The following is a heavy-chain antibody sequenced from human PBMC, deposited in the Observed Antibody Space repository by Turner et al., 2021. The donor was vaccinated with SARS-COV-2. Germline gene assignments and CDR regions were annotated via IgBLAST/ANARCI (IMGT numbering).Heavy chain of an antibody. CDR2: ISYSGST. D-gene: IGHD5-18*01. Sequence: QLQLQESGPGMVKPSETLSVTCTVSGGSSSSSDYYWGWIRQPPGKGLEWMGSISYSGSTFYNPSLKSRVTISVDTSKNQFSLKLSSVTAADTAVYYCASTVWLRGAFDMWGQGTMVTVSS. J-gene: IGHJ3*02. V-gene: IGHV4-39*01. CDR3: ASTVWLRGAFDM. CDR1: GGSSSSSDYY.